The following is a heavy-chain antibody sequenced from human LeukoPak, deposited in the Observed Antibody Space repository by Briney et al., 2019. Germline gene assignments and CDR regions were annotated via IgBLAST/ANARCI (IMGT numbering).Heavy chain of an antibody. CDR1: GFTFGDYA. J-gene: IGHJ4*02. CDR2: ISSSGSTI. V-gene: IGHV3-11*04. D-gene: IGHD3-3*01. CDR3: ARDQLRFLGHLPFFDY. Sequence: GGSLRLSCTASGFTFGDYAMSWFRQAPGKGLEWVSYISSSGSTIYYADSVKGRFTISRDNAKNSLYLQMNSLRAEDTAVYYCARDQLRFLGHLPFFDYWGQGTLVTVSS.